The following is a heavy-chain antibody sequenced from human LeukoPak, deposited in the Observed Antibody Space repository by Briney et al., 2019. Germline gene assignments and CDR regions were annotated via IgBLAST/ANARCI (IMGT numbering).Heavy chain of an antibody. D-gene: IGHD2-15*01. CDR2: IGGSGGST. J-gene: IGHJ4*02. CDR1: GFTFSSYA. CDR3: ASIVVVVAAPFDY. Sequence: GGSLRLSCAASGFTFSSYAMSWVRQAPGKGLEWVSAIGGSGGSTYYADSVKGRFTISRDNSKNTLYLQMNSLRAEDTAVYYCASIVVVVAAPFDYWGQGTLVTVSS. V-gene: IGHV3-23*01.